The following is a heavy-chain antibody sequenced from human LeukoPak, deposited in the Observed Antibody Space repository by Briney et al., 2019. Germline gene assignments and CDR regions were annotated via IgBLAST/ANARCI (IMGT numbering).Heavy chain of an antibody. CDR2: ISGGSTYI. D-gene: IGHD3-3*01. J-gene: IGHJ3*02. CDR3: ARDDVTTNGGVIADSRLFDI. CDR1: GFILTNYN. V-gene: IGHV3-21*01. Sequence: GGSLRLSCAASGFILTNYNLNWVRQAPGKGLEWISSISGGSTYIYYADSVRGRFTISRDNAKNSVYLQMNSLRGEDTAVYYCARDDVTTNGGVIADSRLFDIWGQGTMVTVSS.